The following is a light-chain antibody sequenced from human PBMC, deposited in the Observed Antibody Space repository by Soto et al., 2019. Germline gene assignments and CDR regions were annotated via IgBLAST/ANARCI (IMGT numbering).Light chain of an antibody. J-gene: IGKJ1*01. CDR2: GAS. Sequence: EIVLTQSPVTLSLSPGERATLPCRASQSLNTCNLDWYQQRPGQAPRLLLYGASVRATGIPDRLSGSGSGTDFTLTISRLEPEDFAVYYCQQYIALPRTFGQGTKVEIK. CDR1: QSLNTCN. CDR3: QQYIALPRT. V-gene: IGKV3-20*01.